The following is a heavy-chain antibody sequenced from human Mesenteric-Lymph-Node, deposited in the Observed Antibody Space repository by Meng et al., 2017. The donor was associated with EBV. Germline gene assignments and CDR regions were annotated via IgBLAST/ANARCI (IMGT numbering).Heavy chain of an antibody. J-gene: IGHJ4*02. CDR3: ARATEMTVVLSPYFDS. D-gene: IGHD3-16*01. Sequence: QEQLVHSGAEVKRPGASVRVSCKASGYTFTGYYMHWVRQAPGQGLEWMGRINLNSAGTSYPRTFQGRVTMTWDTSIGTAYMELNSLRSDDTAVYYCARATEMTVVLSPYFDSWGQGTLVTVSS. CDR2: INLNSAGT. V-gene: IGHV1-2*06. CDR1: GYTFTGYY.